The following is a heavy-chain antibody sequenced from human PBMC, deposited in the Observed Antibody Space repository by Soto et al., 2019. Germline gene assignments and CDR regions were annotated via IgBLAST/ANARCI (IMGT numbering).Heavy chain of an antibody. J-gene: IGHJ4*02. CDR3: ARVIGSTPLPFDY. CDR2: INAGNGNT. Sequence: ASVKVSCKASGYTFTSYAMHWVRQAPGQRLEWMGWINAGNGNTKYSQKFQGRVTITRDTSASTAYMELSSLRSEDTAVYYCARVIGSTPLPFDYWGQGTLVTVSS. V-gene: IGHV1-3*01. CDR1: GYTFTSYA. D-gene: IGHD3-16*02.